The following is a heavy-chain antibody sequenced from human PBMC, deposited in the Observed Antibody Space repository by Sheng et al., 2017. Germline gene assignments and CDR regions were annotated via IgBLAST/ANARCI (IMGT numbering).Heavy chain of an antibody. CDR2: ISSDGGST. V-gene: IGHV3-64*02. J-gene: IGHJ4*02. CDR1: GFTFSTYT. Sequence: EVQLVESGEGLVQPGGSLRLSCAASGFTFSTYTMHWVRQAPGKGLEYVSAISSDGGSTYYADSVKGRFTISRDNSKNTLYLQMGSLRAEDMAVYYCARDGFDYWGQGSLVTVSA. CDR3: ARDGFDY.